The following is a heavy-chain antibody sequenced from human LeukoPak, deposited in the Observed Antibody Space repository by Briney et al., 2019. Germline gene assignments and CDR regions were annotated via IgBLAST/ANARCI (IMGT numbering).Heavy chain of an antibody. CDR1: GFTFSSYG. J-gene: IGHJ4*02. CDR3: AKGQDYHDTIVRYNFDS. CDR2: IWYDGSSK. V-gene: IGHV3-33*06. Sequence: GGSLRLSCAASGFTFSSYGMHWVRQAPGKGLEWVALIWYDGSSKFYADSVKGRFTISRDNSKSMLFLQLYSLRVEDTAVYYCAKGQDYHDTIVRYNFDSWGQGTLVTVSS. D-gene: IGHD3-22*01.